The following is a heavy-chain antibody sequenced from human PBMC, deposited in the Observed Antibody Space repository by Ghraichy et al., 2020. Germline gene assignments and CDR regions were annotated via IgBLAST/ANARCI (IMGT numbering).Heavy chain of an antibody. V-gene: IGHV4-59*01. J-gene: IGHJ4*02. CDR1: GGSITTFY. CDR3: ARGGDDSNYAIV. Sequence: SETLSLTCTVSGGSITTFYWSWIRQSPGKGLEWIGYIYYTGSTNYNPSLKSRVTMSVDMSKNQFSLNLNSVTAADTAVYYCARGGDDSNYAIVWGQGAHVSVSS. CDR2: IYYTGST. D-gene: IGHD5-24*01.